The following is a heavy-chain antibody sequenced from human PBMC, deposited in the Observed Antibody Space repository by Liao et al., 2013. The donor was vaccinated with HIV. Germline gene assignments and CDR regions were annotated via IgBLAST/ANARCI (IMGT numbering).Heavy chain of an antibody. D-gene: IGHD1-26*01. CDR2: INHSGST. V-gene: IGHV4-34*01. Sequence: QVQLQQWGAGLLKPSETLSLTCAVYGGSFSVYYWSWIRQPPGKGLEWIGEINHSGSTNYNPSLKSRLTISVDTSKNQFSLKLTSVTAADTAVYYCARGQWELLGYWYFDLWGRGTLVTVSS. CDR3: ARGQWELLGYWYFDL. J-gene: IGHJ2*01. CDR1: GGSFSVYY.